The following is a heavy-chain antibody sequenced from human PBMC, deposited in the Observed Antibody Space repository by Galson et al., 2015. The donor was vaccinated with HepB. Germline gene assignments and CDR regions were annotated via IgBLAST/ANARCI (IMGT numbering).Heavy chain of an antibody. Sequence: SLRLSCAASGFTFSSYGMHWVRQAPGKGLEWVAVIWYDGSNKYYADSVKGRFTISRDNSKNTLYLQMNSLRAEDTAVYYCAREIRLGSGSRGLGYWGQGALVTVSS. CDR2: IWYDGSNK. D-gene: IGHD3-10*01. CDR1: GFTFSSYG. CDR3: AREIRLGSGSRGLGY. J-gene: IGHJ4*02. V-gene: IGHV3-33*08.